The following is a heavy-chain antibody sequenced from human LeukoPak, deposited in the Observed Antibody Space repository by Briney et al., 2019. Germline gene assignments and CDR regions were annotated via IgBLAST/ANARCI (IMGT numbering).Heavy chain of an antibody. CDR2: FNHSGNT. V-gene: IGHV4-34*01. J-gene: IGHJ4*02. CDR1: GVSFNDYY. CDR3: TRMTTGHDY. Sequence: SETLSLTCAVSGVSFNDYYWSWVRQTPGKGLEWIGEFNHSGNTNDSSYLKSRVTLSIDTSTKQSSLSLRSVTVADSGIYYCTRMTTGHDYWGQGTLVTVSS. D-gene: IGHD4-17*01.